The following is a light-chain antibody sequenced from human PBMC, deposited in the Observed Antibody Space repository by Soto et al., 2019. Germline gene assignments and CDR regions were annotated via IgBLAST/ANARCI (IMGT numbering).Light chain of an antibody. Sequence: QSVLTQPPSASGSPGQSVTISCTGGSSDVGGYNYVSWYQQHPGKAPKLMIYEVSKRPSGVPDRFSGSKSGNTASLTVSGLQAEDEADYYCSSYAGSNNVVFGGGTKLTVL. V-gene: IGLV2-8*01. CDR2: EVS. CDR3: SSYAGSNNVV. CDR1: SSDVGGYNY. J-gene: IGLJ2*01.